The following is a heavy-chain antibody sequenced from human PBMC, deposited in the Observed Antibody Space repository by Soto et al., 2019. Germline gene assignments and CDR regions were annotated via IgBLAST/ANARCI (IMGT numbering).Heavy chain of an antibody. D-gene: IGHD5-18*01. Sequence: QVQLVQSGAEVKKPGASVKVSCKASGYTFTSYGINWVRQAPGQGFEWMGWISAYNGNTNYAQTLQGRVTMTTDTSTRTAYMELRSLRSDDTAVYYCARDQSTVMVTYYNYYGIEVWGQGTTVTVSS. J-gene: IGHJ6*02. CDR2: ISAYNGNT. CDR3: ARDQSTVMVTYYNYYGIEV. CDR1: GYTFTSYG. V-gene: IGHV1-18*01.